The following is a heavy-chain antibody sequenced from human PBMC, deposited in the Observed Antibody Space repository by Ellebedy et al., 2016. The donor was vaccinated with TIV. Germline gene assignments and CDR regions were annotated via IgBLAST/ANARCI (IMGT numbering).Heavy chain of an antibody. Sequence: GESLKISCAASGFQFEDYGMSWVRHAPGKGLEWVSGINWNGDTDYPDSVKGRFTISRDNAKSSLYLQMNSLGAEDTALYYCARDFGDLGMDVWGQGTTVTVSS. V-gene: IGHV3-20*04. CDR3: ARDFGDLGMDV. CDR1: GFQFEDYG. D-gene: IGHD3-10*01. CDR2: INWNGDT. J-gene: IGHJ6*02.